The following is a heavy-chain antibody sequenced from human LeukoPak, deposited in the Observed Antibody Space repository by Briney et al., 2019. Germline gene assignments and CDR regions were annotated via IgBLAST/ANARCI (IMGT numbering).Heavy chain of an antibody. Sequence: GGSLRLSCTASGFTFRDLAINWVRQAPGKGLEWVSTLSASGSITYYADSVKGRFTISRDDSKNMLYLQMSSLRVDDTAVYYCAYLGLSSDWNDVPGPQIDHWGQGMLVSVSS. CDR3: AYLGLSSDWNDVPGPQIDH. CDR1: GFTFRDLA. V-gene: IGHV3-23*01. CDR2: LSASGSIT. J-gene: IGHJ4*02. D-gene: IGHD1-1*01.